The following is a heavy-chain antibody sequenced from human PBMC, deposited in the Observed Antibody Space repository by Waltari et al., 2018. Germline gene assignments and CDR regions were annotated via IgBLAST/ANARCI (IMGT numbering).Heavy chain of an antibody. CDR2: INPNSGGT. CDR1: GYTFTGYY. Sequence: QVQLVQSGAEVKKPGASVKVSCKASGYTFTGYYMHWVRQAPGQGLEWMGRINPNSGGTNYAQKFQGRVTMTRDTSISTAYMELSRLRSDDTAVYYCARDQNGDYAHHYGMDVWGQGTTVTVSS. CDR3: ARDQNGDYAHHYGMDV. J-gene: IGHJ6*02. V-gene: IGHV1-2*06. D-gene: IGHD4-17*01.